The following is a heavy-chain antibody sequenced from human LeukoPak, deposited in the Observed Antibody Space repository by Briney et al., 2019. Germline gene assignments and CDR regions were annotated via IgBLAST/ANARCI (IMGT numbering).Heavy chain of an antibody. V-gene: IGHV4-34*01. J-gene: IGHJ6*04. CDR2: INHSGST. CDR3: ARGRGYCSSTSCYHLDV. CDR1: GGSFSGYY. D-gene: IGHD2-2*01. Sequence: SETLSLTCAVYGGSFSGYYWSWICQPPGKGLEWIGEINHSGSTNYNPSLKSRVTISVDTSKNQFSLKLSSVTAADTAVYYCARGRGYCSSTSCYHLDVWGKGTTVTVSS.